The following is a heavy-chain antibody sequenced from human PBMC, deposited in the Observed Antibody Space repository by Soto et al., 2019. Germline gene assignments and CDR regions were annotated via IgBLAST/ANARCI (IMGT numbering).Heavy chain of an antibody. Sequence: QVQLQESGPGLVKPSETLSLTCSVSGGSISGHQWSWIRQPPGKGLEWIGLINHGGTTKYSPSLESRGTISVDTSKNQFSLKVSSVTAADTAVYFCSSYIAGSGGRGYWGQGILVTVSS. CDR2: INHGGTT. V-gene: IGHV4-59*11. J-gene: IGHJ4*02. CDR3: SSYIAGSGGRGY. CDR1: GGSISGHQ. D-gene: IGHD6-13*01.